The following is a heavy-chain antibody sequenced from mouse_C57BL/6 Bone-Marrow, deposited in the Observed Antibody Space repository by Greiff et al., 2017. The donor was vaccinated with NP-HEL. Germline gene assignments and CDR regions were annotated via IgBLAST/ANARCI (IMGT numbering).Heavy chain of an antibody. Sequence: EVQLQESGPELVKPGASVKMSCKASGYTFTDYNMHWVKQSHGKSLEWIGYINPNNGGTSYNQKFKGKATLTVNTSSSTAYMELRSLTSEDAAVYYCATYYYGSSYDDWGKGTTLTVSS. J-gene: IGHJ2*01. V-gene: IGHV1-22*01. CDR2: INPNNGGT. D-gene: IGHD1-1*01. CDR1: GYTFTDYN. CDR3: ATYYYGSSYDD.